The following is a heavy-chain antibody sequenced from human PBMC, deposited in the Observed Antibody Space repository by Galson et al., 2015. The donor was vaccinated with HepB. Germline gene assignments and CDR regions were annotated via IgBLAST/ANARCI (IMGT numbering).Heavy chain of an antibody. CDR3: ARAPGWGYDSSGYFYAEYFQH. CDR1: GYTFTSYG. CDR2: ISAYNGNT. Sequence: SVKVSCKASGYTFTSYGISWVRQAPGQGLEWMGWISAYNGNTNYAQKLQGRVTMTTDTSTSTAYMELRSLRSDDTAVYYCARAPGWGYDSSGYFYAEYFQHWGQGTLVTVSS. V-gene: IGHV1-18*04. J-gene: IGHJ1*01. D-gene: IGHD3-22*01.